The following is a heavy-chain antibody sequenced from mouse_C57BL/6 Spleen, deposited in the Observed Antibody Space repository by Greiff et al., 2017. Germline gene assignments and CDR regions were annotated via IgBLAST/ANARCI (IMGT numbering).Heavy chain of an antibody. D-gene: IGHD2-4*01. J-gene: IGHJ2*01. V-gene: IGHV1-22*01. CDR3: AGYDYDGFDY. CDR2: INPNNGGT. CDR1: GYTFTDYN. Sequence: EVQLRESGPELVKPGASVKMSCKASGYTFTDYNMHWVKQSHGKSLEWIGYINPNNGGTSYNQKFKGKATLTVNKSSSTAYMELRSLTSEDSAVYYCAGYDYDGFDYWGQGTTLTVSS.